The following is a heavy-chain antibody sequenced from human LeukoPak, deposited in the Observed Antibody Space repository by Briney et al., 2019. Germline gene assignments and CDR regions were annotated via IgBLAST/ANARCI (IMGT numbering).Heavy chain of an antibody. CDR1: GGSVTSDSHY. J-gene: IGHJ6*02. V-gene: IGHV4-61*01. Sequence: PSETLSLTCTVSGGSVTSDSHYWSWIRQPPGKGLEWIGNIYYSGNANYNPSLKSRVTMSVDRSKNQLSLKLSSVTAADTAVYYCAGVQSQNYYAMDVWGPGTPVTVSS. CDR2: IYYSGNA. CDR3: AGVQSQNYYAMDV.